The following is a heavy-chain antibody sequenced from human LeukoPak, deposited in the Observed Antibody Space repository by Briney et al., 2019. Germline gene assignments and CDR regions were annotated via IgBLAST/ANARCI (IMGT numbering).Heavy chain of an antibody. Sequence: PGGSLRLSCAASGFTFSSYSMNWVRQAPGKGLEWVSSISSSSSYIYYADSVKGRFTISRDNAKNSLYLQMNSLRAEDTAVYYCASINPDSGSYQGDYWGQGTLVTVSS. V-gene: IGHV3-21*01. D-gene: IGHD1-26*01. J-gene: IGHJ4*02. CDR2: ISSSSSYI. CDR1: GFTFSSYS. CDR3: ASINPDSGSYQGDY.